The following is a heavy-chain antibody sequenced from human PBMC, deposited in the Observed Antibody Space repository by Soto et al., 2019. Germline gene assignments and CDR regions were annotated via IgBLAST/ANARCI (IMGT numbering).Heavy chain of an antibody. D-gene: IGHD2-8*01. CDR2: INPKSGGT. CDR1: GYSFTDYH. V-gene: IGHV1-2*04. Sequence: ASVKVSCKASGYSFTDYHIHWVRQAPGQGLEWLGRINPKSGGTSTAEKLQGWVTMTTDTSMSTASMELTRLTSEDTAIYYCARGASPDSSNGVCSFFYTHAMDVWGQGTPATVS. CDR3: ARGASPDSSNGVCSFFYTHAMDV. J-gene: IGHJ6*02.